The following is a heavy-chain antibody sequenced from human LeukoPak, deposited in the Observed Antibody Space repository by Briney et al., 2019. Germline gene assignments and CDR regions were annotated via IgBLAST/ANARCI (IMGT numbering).Heavy chain of an antibody. Sequence: ASVKVSCKASGYTFTDYYIHWVRQAPGHGLEWMAWMNPNSGGTSYAQKFQGRVTMTRDTSISTAYMELSRLRFDDTAVFYCAINKQGKSLDYWGQGTLVTVSS. V-gene: IGHV1-2*02. CDR2: MNPNSGGT. CDR1: GYTFTDYY. J-gene: IGHJ4*02. CDR3: AINKQGKSLDY.